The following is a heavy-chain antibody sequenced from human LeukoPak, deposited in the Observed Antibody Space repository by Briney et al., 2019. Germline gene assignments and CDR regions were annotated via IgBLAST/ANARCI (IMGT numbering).Heavy chain of an antibody. J-gene: IGHJ4*02. CDR3: ASSRIAAAGTFDY. D-gene: IGHD6-13*01. CDR1: GYSFTSYW. Sequence: GESLKISCKGSGYSFTSYWISWVRQMPGKGLEWMGRIDPSDSYTNYSPSFQGHVTISADKSISTAYLQWGSLKASDTAMYYCASSRIAAAGTFDYWGQGTLVTVSS. V-gene: IGHV5-10-1*01. CDR2: IDPSDSYT.